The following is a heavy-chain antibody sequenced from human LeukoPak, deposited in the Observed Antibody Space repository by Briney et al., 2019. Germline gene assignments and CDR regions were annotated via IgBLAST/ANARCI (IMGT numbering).Heavy chain of an antibody. CDR2: INANSGGT. Sequence: ASVSVSCKASGHTFTDYYMHWVRQAPGQGLAWMGWINANSGGTNYPQKFQGRVTMTRDTSISTAYMELNRLRSDDTAVYYCASKWVTYYYNSSYYHYPTDVFDIWGQGTMVTVSS. CDR1: GHTFTDYY. CDR3: ASKWVTYYYNSSYYHYPTDVFDI. J-gene: IGHJ3*02. V-gene: IGHV1-2*02. D-gene: IGHD3-22*01.